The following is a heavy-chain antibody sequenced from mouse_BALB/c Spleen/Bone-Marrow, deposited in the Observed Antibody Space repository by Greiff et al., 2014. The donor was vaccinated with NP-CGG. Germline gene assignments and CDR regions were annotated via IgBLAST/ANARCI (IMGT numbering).Heavy chain of an antibody. Sequence: QVQLQQSGAELVKPGTSVKLSCKASGYNFTSYWINWVKLRPGQGLEWIGDIYPGSGGNHKNEKFKTKATLTVDTSSSTAYMQLSSLASEDSALYYCARDANWPFAYWGQGTLVTVSA. CDR1: GYNFTSYW. J-gene: IGHJ3*01. CDR2: IYPGSGGN. D-gene: IGHD4-1*01. CDR3: ARDANWPFAY. V-gene: IGHV1-55*01.